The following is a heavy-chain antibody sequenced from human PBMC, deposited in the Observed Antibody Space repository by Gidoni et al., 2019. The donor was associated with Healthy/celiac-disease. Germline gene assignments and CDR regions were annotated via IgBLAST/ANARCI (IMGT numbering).Heavy chain of an antibody. CDR2: ISSSSSTI. D-gene: IGHD3-22*01. CDR3: ARDCYDSSGYYPLDY. J-gene: IGHJ4*02. Sequence: EVQLVESVGGLVQPGGSLRLFCAASGFTFSSYSMNWVRQAPGKGLEWVSYISSSSSTIYYADSVKGRFTISRDNAKNSLYLQMNSLRDEDTAVYYCARDCYDSSGYYPLDYWGQGTLVTVSS. CDR1: GFTFSSYS. V-gene: IGHV3-48*02.